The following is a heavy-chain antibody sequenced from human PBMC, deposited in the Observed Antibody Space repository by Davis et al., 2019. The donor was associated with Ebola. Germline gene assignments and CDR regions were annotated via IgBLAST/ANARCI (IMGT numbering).Heavy chain of an antibody. Sequence: GESLKISCAASGFTFSRTDMNWFRQAPGGGPEWVSNINFGGSATYYADSVRSRFTISRDNSKNTLYLQMNSLRAEDAAVYYCTRTFYSGSGTYYNPDYWGQGTLVTVSS. D-gene: IGHD3-10*01. CDR1: GFTFSRTD. CDR3: TRTFYSGSGTYYNPDY. CDR2: INFGGSAT. V-gene: IGHV3-23*01. J-gene: IGHJ4*02.